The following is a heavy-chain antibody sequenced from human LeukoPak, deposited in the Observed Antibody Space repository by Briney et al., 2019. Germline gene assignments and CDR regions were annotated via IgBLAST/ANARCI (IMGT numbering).Heavy chain of an antibody. CDR2: ICPGDSDT. J-gene: IGHJ3*02. V-gene: IGHV5-51*01. D-gene: IGHD2-15*01. CDR1: GYSFTSYW. Sequence: GESLKISCKGSGYSFTSYWIGWVRQMPGKGLEWMGIICPGDSDTRYSPSFQGQVTISADKSISTAYLQWSSLKASDTAMYYCARHGVAATPGNAFDIWGQGTMVTVSS. CDR3: ARHGVAATPGNAFDI.